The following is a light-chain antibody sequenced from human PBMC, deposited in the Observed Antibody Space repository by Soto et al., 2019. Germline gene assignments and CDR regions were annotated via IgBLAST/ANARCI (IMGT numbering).Light chain of an antibody. CDR3: QQYNNWPQT. Sequence: DVQMTQSPSSLSASVGDRVTITCRASQSINNYLNWYQVKPGKAPRLLIYSASNLQGGVPSRFSGSGSGTDFTLTISSLQSEDFAVYYCQQYNNWPQTFGQGTKVDIK. CDR2: SAS. J-gene: IGKJ1*01. V-gene: IGKV1-39*01. CDR1: QSINNY.